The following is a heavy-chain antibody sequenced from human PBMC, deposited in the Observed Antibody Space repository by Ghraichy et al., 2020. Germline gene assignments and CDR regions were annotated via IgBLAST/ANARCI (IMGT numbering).Heavy chain of an antibody. CDR3: AREFSVRGVIISHDAFDI. V-gene: IGHV1-18*04. CDR2: ISAYNGNT. J-gene: IGHJ3*02. D-gene: IGHD3-10*01. CDR1: GYTFTSYG. Sequence: ASVKVSCKASGYTFTSYGISWVRQAPGQGLEWMGWISAYNGNTNYAQKLQGRVTMTTDTSTSTAYMELRSLRSDDTAVYYCAREFSVRGVIISHDAFDIWGQGTMVTVSS.